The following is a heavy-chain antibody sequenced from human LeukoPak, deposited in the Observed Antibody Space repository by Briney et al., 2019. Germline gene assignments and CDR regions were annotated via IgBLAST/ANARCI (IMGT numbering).Heavy chain of an antibody. J-gene: IGHJ4*02. CDR2: INHSGST. D-gene: IGHD6-6*01. V-gene: IGHV4-34*01. CDR1: GGSFSGYY. Sequence: SETLSLTCAVYGGSFSGYYWSWIRQPPGKGLEWIGEINHSGSTNYNPSLKSRVTISVDTSKNQFSLKLSSVTAADTAVYYCARLKSSSSYWGQGTLVTVSS. CDR3: ARLKSSSSY.